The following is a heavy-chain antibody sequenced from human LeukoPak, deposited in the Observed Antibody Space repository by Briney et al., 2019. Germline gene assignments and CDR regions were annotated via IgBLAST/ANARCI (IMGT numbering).Heavy chain of an antibody. J-gene: IGHJ4*02. V-gene: IGHV3-21*01. Sequence: GGSLRLSCAASGFTFSSYSMIWVRQASGKGLEWVSSISSTSTYIYYADSVKGRFTISRDNAKNSLNLQMNSLRAEDTAVYYCARGSSAGASLRHDYWGQGTLVTVSS. CDR3: ARGSSAGASLRHDY. CDR1: GFTFSSYS. CDR2: ISSTSTYI. D-gene: IGHD1-26*01.